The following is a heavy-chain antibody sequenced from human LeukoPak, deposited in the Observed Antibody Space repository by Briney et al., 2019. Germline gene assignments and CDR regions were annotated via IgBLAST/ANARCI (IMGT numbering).Heavy chain of an antibody. J-gene: IGHJ4*02. Sequence: SETLSLTCAVYGGSFSGYYWSWIRQPPGKGLEWIGEINHSGSTNYNPSLKNRVTIPVDTSKNQFSLKLSSVTAADTAVYYCARGVLAVATLGPKRNRLDYWGQGTLVTVSS. CDR3: ARGVLAVATLGPKRNRLDY. D-gene: IGHD6-19*01. V-gene: IGHV4-34*01. CDR2: INHSGST. CDR1: GGSFSGYY.